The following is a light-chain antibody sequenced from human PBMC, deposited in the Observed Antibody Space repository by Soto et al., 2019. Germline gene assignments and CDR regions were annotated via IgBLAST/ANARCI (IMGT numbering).Light chain of an antibody. CDR3: QQYDSSPRT. J-gene: IGKJ1*01. CDR1: ESVSSSF. CDR2: RTS. V-gene: IGKV3-20*01. Sequence: EVVLTQSPGTLSLSPGERATLSCRASESVSSSFLTWYQQKPGQAPRLLIYRTSNRATGIPDRFSGSGSGTDFTLTITRLEPEDFAVYYCQQYDSSPRTFGQGTKVDI.